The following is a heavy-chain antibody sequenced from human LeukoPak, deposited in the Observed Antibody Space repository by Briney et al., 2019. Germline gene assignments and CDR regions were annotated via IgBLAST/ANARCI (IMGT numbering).Heavy chain of an antibody. Sequence: GGSLRLSCGASGFIFSTYWMSWVRQAPGKGLEWVANIKEDGSESHYVDSVKGRFTISRDNAKNSLYLQMNSLRAEDTAVYYCASGDYVWGSYRYNRDYWGQGTLVTVSS. CDR2: IKEDGSES. CDR3: ASGDYVWGSYRYNRDY. CDR1: GFIFSTYW. V-gene: IGHV3-7*01. D-gene: IGHD3-16*02. J-gene: IGHJ4*02.